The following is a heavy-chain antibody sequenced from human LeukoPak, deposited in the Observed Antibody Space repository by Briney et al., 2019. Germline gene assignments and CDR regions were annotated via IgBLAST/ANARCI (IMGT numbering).Heavy chain of an antibody. J-gene: IGHJ4*02. V-gene: IGHV3-23*01. CDR1: GFTFSSYA. CDR2: ISGSGGST. Sequence: GGSLRLSCAASGFTFSSYAMSWVRQAPGKGLEWVSAISGSGGSTYYADSVKGRFTISRDNSKNTLYLQMNSLRAEDTAVHYCAKDPFRITIFGVVTGPFDYWGQGTLVTVSS. D-gene: IGHD3-3*01. CDR3: AKDPFRITIFGVVTGPFDY.